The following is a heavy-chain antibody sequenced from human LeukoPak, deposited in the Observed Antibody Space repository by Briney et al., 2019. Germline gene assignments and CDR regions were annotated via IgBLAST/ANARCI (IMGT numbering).Heavy chain of an antibody. CDR3: ARDRPYCTNGVCRFDY. J-gene: IGHJ4*02. V-gene: IGHV1-2*06. CDR1: GYTFTGYY. Sequence: ASVKVSCKASGYTFTGYYMHWVRQAPEQGLEWMGRINPNSGGTNYAQKFQGRVTMTRDTSISTAYMELSRLRSDDTAVYYCARDRPYCTNGVCRFDYWGQGTLVTVSS. D-gene: IGHD2-8*01. CDR2: INPNSGGT.